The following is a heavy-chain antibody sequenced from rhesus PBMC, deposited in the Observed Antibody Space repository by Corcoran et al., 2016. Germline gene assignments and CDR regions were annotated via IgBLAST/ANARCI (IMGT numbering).Heavy chain of an antibody. CDR1: GGSISGYYY. D-gene: IGHD1-20*01. V-gene: IGHV4-143*01. CDR2: INGTRAIT. J-gene: IGHJ4*01. Sequence: QVQLQESGPGLVKPSETLSLTCTVSGGSISGYYYWSWIRQPPGKGLEWIGGINGTRAITYYNPPIKSLVTISTDTSQNQFSLKRSSVTAADTAVDYCAKPASRAGKTGFDYWGQGVLVTVSS. CDR3: AKPASRAGKTGFDY.